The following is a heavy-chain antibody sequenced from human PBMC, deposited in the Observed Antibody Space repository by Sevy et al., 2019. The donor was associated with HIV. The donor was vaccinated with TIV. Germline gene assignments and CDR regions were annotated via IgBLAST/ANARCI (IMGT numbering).Heavy chain of an antibody. D-gene: IGHD6-13*01. Sequence: SETLSLTCTVSGDSISGYYWSWIRQPPGKGLEWIGYFYYSASTNYNPSLKSRVTISVDTTKNQVSLKVRSLTAADTAVYYCARGIAAPLGMDVWGQGTTVTVSS. CDR1: GDSISGYY. CDR3: ARGIAAPLGMDV. CDR2: FYYSAST. V-gene: IGHV4-59*01. J-gene: IGHJ6*02.